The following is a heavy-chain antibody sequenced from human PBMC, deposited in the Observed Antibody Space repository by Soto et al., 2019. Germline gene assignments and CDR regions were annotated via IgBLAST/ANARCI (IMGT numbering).Heavy chain of an antibody. CDR2: ISSSSSTI. CDR3: AREGSNLHRNPYYYGMDV. Sequence: GESLKISCAASGFTCSSYSMNWVRQAPGKGLEWVSYISSSSSTIYYADSVKGRFTISREHAKNSRYLQMNSLRDEDTAVYYCAREGSNLHRNPYYYGMDVWGQGTTVTVSS. CDR1: GFTCSSYS. D-gene: IGHD4-4*01. J-gene: IGHJ6*02. V-gene: IGHV3-48*02.